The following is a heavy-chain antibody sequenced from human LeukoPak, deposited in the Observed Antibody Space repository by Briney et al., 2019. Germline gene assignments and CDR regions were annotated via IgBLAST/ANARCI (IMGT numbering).Heavy chain of an antibody. J-gene: IGHJ4*02. CDR1: GFTFSSYD. Sequence: GGSLRFSCAVSGFTFSSYDMHWVRQAQGKGLEWVTFIQYDGSNKYYADSVKGRFTISRANSKNTMYLQMNSLRAEDTAVYYCARSLTMVRGYDYWGQGTLVTVSS. D-gene: IGHD3-10*01. CDR3: ARSLTMVRGYDY. CDR2: IQYDGSNK. V-gene: IGHV3-30*02.